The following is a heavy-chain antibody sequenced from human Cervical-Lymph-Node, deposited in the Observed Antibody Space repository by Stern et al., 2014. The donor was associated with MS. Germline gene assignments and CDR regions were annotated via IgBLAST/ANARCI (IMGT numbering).Heavy chain of an antibody. D-gene: IGHD2-15*01. V-gene: IGHV3-30*03. CDR1: GFTFSSYG. J-gene: IGHJ6*02. CDR3: ARRLGYCSGGSCRHYYYGMDV. Sequence: QVQLVESGGGVVQPGRSLRLSCAASGFTFSSYGMHWVRQAPGKGLEWVAVISYDGRNKYYADSVKGRFTISRDNSKNTLYLQMNSLRAEDTAVYYCARRLGYCSGGSCRHYYYGMDVWGQGTTVTVSS. CDR2: ISYDGRNK.